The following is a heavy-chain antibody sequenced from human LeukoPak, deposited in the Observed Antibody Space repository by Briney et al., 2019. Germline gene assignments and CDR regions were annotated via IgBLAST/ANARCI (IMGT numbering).Heavy chain of an antibody. J-gene: IGHJ4*02. CDR3: ARGFFYDSSGYCVG. CDR1: GFTFSSHW. Sequence: PGGSLRLSCAASGFTFSSHWMSWVRQAPGKGLEWVANIKKDGSEKYYVDSVKGRFTISRDNAKTSLYLQMNGLRAEDTAVYYCARGFFYDSSGYCVGWGQGTLVTVSS. CDR2: IKKDGSEK. V-gene: IGHV3-7*01. D-gene: IGHD3-22*01.